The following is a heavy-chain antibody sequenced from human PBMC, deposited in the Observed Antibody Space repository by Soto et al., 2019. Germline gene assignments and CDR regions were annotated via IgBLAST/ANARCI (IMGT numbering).Heavy chain of an antibody. CDR3: ARASNVDIVATTYYYYYGMDV. V-gene: IGHV1-69*13. CDR2: IIPIFGTA. CDR1: GGTFSSYA. D-gene: IGHD5-12*01. J-gene: IGHJ6*02. Sequence: GASVKVSCKASGGTFSSYAISWVRQAPGQGLEWMEGIIPIFGTANYAQKFQGRVTITADESTSTAYMELSSLRSEDTAVYYCARASNVDIVATTYYYYYGMDVWGQGTTVTVSS.